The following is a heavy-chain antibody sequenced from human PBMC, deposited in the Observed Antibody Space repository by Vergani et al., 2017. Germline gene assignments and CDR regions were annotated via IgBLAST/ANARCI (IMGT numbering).Heavy chain of an antibody. CDR1: GFTFDDYA. V-gene: IGHV3-43D*04. Sequence: EVQLLESGGGLVQPGGSLRLSCAASGFTFDDYAMHWVRQAPGKGLEWVSLISWDGGSTYYADSVKGRFTISRDNSKNSLYLQMNSLRAEDTALYYCAKDSDAWELLLVLDDWGQGTLVTVSS. D-gene: IGHD1-26*01. CDR3: AKDSDAWELLLVLDD. J-gene: IGHJ4*02. CDR2: ISWDGGST.